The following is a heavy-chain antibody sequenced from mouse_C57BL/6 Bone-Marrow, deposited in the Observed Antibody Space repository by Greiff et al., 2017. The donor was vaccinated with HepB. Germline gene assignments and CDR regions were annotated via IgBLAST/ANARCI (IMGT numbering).Heavy chain of an antibody. CDR3: ARGVRGGFAY. CDR1: GYSITSGYY. CDR2: ISYDGSN. J-gene: IGHJ3*01. D-gene: IGHD2-14*01. V-gene: IGHV3-6*01. Sequence: EVQLQESRPGLVKPSQSLSLTCSVTGYSITSGYYWNWIRQFPGNKLEWMGYISYDGSNNYNPSLKNRISITRDTSKNQFFLKLNSVTTEDTATYYCARGVRGGFAYWGQGTLVTVSA.